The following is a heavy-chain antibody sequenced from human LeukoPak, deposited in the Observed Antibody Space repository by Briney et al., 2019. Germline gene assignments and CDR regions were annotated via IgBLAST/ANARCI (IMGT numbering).Heavy chain of an antibody. CDR3: ARARSGWYLGQFDY. V-gene: IGHV3-30*04. D-gene: IGHD6-19*01. Sequence: PGGSLRLSCVVSGSTFSSYAMHWVRQAPGKGLEWVAVISYDGSNKYYADSVKGRFTISRDNSKNTLYLQMNSLRAEDTAVYCCARARSGWYLGQFDYWGQGTLVTVSS. CDR2: ISYDGSNK. CDR1: GSTFSSYA. J-gene: IGHJ4*02.